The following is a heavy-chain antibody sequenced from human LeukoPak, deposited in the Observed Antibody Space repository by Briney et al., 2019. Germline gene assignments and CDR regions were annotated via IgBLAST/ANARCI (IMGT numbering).Heavy chain of an antibody. CDR3: AKDEVPGIAVAKGAFDI. V-gene: IGHV3-30*18. J-gene: IGHJ3*02. D-gene: IGHD6-19*01. Sequence: PGRSLRLSCAASGFTFSSYGMHWVRQAPGKGLEWVAVISYDGSNKYYADSVKGRFTISRDNSKNTLYLQMNGLRAEDTAVYYCAKDEVPGIAVAKGAFDIWGQGTMVTVSS. CDR2: ISYDGSNK. CDR1: GFTFSSYG.